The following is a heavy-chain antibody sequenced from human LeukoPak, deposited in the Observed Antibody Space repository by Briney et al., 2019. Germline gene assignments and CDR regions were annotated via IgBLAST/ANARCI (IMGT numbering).Heavy chain of an antibody. CDR1: GGTFSSYA. J-gene: IGHJ4*02. V-gene: IGHV1-69*05. CDR2: IIPISATV. Sequence: GASVKVSCKTSGGTFSSYAIHWVRQAPGQGLEWMGGIIPISATVNYAQKFQGRVTITRDTSASTAYMELSSLRSEDTAVYYCARDSGDSGSYGSDFDYWGQGTLVTVSS. CDR3: ARDSGDSGSYGSDFDY. D-gene: IGHD1-26*01.